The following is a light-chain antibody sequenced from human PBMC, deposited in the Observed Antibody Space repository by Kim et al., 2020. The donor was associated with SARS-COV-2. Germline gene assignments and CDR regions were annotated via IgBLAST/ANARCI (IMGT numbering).Light chain of an antibody. J-gene: IGKJ1*01. CDR2: AAS. V-gene: IGKV1-39*01. CDR3: QQSYSSPPWT. Sequence: SVGDRVTITGRASQSISSYLNWYQQKPGKAPKLLIYAASSLQSGVPSRFSGSGSGTDFNLTISSLQPEDFATYYCQQSYSSPPWTFGQGTKVDIK. CDR1: QSISSY.